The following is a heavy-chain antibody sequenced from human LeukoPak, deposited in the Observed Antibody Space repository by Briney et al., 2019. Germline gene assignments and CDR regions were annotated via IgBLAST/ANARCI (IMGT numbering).Heavy chain of an antibody. Sequence: GASLKISSKGSGYSFTSYWIGWVSQMPGKGLEWMGIIYPGDSDTRYSPSFQGQVTISADKSINTAYVQWSSLRASDTAMYYCARHWSGWKEIDYWGQGTLVTVFS. J-gene: IGHJ4*02. V-gene: IGHV5-51*01. CDR2: IYPGDSDT. CDR1: GYSFTSYW. D-gene: IGHD3-3*01. CDR3: ARHWSGWKEIDY.